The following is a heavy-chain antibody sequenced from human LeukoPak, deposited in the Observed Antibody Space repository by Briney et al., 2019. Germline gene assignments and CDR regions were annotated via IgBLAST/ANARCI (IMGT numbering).Heavy chain of an antibody. CDR3: AKDQEYRIEATGKADY. Sequence: LSLTCAVYGGSFSGYYWSWIRQPPGKGLDWVAVISYDGSTRYYAESVKGRFTISRDNAKNTLYLQMDSLRPEDTAVYYCAKDQEYRIEATGKADYWGQGTLVTVSS. CDR1: GGSFSGYY. J-gene: IGHJ4*02. V-gene: IGHV3-30*18. D-gene: IGHD6-13*01. CDR2: ISYDGSTR.